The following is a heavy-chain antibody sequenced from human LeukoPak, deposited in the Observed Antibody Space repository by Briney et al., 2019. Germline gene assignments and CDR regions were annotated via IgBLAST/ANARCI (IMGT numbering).Heavy chain of an antibody. D-gene: IGHD3-3*01. CDR2: IYYSGST. Sequence: PSETLSLTCTVSGGSISSSSYYWGWIRQPPGKGLEWIGSIYYSGSTYYNPSLKSRVTISVDTSKNQFPLKLSSVTAADTAVYYCASGNTIFGVVTYFDYWGQGTLVTVSS. J-gene: IGHJ4*02. CDR3: ASGNTIFGVVTYFDY. V-gene: IGHV4-39*01. CDR1: GGSISSSSYY.